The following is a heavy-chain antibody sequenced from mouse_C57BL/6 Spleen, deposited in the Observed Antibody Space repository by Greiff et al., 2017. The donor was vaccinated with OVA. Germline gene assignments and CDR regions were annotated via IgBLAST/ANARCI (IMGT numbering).Heavy chain of an antibody. Sequence: VQLQQPGAELVKPRASVTLSCKASGYTFTSYWMHWVKQRPGRGLEWIGRIDPNSGGTKYNEKFKSKATLTVDKPSSTAYMQLSSLTSEDSAVYYCARLKTAQATLYYFDYWGQGTTLTVSS. D-gene: IGHD3-2*02. V-gene: IGHV1-72*01. CDR3: ARLKTAQATLYYFDY. J-gene: IGHJ2*01. CDR2: IDPNSGGT. CDR1: GYTFTSYW.